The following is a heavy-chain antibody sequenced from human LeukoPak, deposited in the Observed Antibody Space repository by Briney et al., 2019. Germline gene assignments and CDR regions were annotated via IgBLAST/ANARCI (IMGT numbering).Heavy chain of an antibody. CDR1: GGSISSSSYY. D-gene: IGHD3-3*01. V-gene: IGHV4-39*01. Sequence: PSETLSLTCTVSGGSISSSSYYWGWIRQPPGKGLEWIGSIYYSGSTYYNPSLKSRVTISVDTSKNQFSLKLSSVTAADTAVYYWARRGRITISEGSGFDPWGQGTLVTVSS. CDR2: IYYSGST. CDR3: ARRGRITISEGSGFDP. J-gene: IGHJ5*02.